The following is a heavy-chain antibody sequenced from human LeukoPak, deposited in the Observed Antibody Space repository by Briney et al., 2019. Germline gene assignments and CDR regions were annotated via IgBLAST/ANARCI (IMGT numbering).Heavy chain of an antibody. CDR2: ISYDGSNK. CDR1: GFTFSSYG. D-gene: IGHD3-22*01. CDR3: AKSELDSSGMDGAFDI. J-gene: IGHJ3*02. V-gene: IGHV3-30*18. Sequence: GGSLRLSCAASGFTFSSYGMHWVRQAPGKGLEWVAVISYDGSNKYYADSVKGRFTISRDNSKNTLYLQMNSLRAEDTAVYYCAKSELDSSGMDGAFDIWGQGTMVTVSS.